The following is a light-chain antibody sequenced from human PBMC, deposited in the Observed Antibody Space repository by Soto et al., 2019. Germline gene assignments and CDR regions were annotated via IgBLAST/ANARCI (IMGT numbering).Light chain of an antibody. CDR3: QQYFRPWT. Sequence: DIVMTQSPDSLAVSLGERATINCKSSQSVLYSSNNKNYLAWYQQKPGQPPKLLIYWASTRESGVPDRFSGSGSGTHFTLTVSSLQAEDVAVSYCQQYFRPWTFGQGTKVEIK. V-gene: IGKV4-1*01. J-gene: IGKJ1*01. CDR2: WAS. CDR1: QSVLYSSNNKNY.